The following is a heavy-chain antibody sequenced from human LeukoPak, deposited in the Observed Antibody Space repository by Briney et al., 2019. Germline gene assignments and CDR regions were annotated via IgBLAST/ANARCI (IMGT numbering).Heavy chain of an antibody. CDR2: ISYDGSNK. CDR3: AKAHPHIYSSLPQIDY. V-gene: IGHV3-30*18. Sequence: GGSLRLSCAASGFTFSSYGMHWVRQAPGKGLEWVAVISYDGSNKYYADSVKGRFTISRDNSKNALYLQMNSLRAEDTAVYYCAKAHPHIYSSLPQIDYWGQGTLVTVSS. J-gene: IGHJ4*02. CDR1: GFTFSSYG. D-gene: IGHD6-6*01.